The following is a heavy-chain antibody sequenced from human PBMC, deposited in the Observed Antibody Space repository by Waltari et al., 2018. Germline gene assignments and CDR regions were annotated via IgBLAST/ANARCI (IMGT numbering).Heavy chain of an antibody. V-gene: IGHV4-38-2*01. CDR3: ASRRAFDAFDI. CDR1: GYSISSGYY. CDR2: LSHGGSP. J-gene: IGHJ3*02. Sequence: QVQLQESGPGLVKPSETLSLTCAVSGYSISSGYYWGWIRQPPGKGLEWSGSLSHGGSPYYNPSLKSRVTISVDTSKRQFSLKLRFLTAADTAVYYCASRRAFDAFDIWGQGTMVTVSS.